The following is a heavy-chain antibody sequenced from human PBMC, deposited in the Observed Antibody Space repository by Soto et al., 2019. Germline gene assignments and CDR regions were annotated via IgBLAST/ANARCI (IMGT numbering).Heavy chain of an antibody. V-gene: IGHV5-51*01. D-gene: IGHD7-27*01. CDR1: GYSFTSYW. CDR3: ARPRPLTGDPTVCDY. Sequence: GESLKISCKGSGYSFTSYWIGWVRQMPGKGLEWMGIIYPGDSDTRYSPSFQGQVTISADKSISTAYLQWSSLKASDTAMYYCARPRPLTGDPTVCDYWGQRTLVTVSS. CDR2: IYPGDSDT. J-gene: IGHJ4*02.